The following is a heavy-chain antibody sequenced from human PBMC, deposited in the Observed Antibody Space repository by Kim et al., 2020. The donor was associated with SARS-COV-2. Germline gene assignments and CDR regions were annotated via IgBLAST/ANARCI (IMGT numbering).Heavy chain of an antibody. Sequence: APVKGRFTISRDDSKNTLYLQMNSLKTEDTAVYYCTTGRDYHYYYYGMDVWGQGTTVTVSS. V-gene: IGHV3-15*01. J-gene: IGHJ6*02. D-gene: IGHD4-17*01. CDR3: TTGRDYHYYYYGMDV.